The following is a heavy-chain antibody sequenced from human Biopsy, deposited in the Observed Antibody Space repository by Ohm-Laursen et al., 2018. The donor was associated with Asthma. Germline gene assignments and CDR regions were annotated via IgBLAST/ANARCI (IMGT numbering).Heavy chain of an antibody. V-gene: IGHV1-3*04. CDR1: GYNFISFA. Sequence: GPSVKASCKVSGYNFISFAIHWVRQALGQRIEWMGWVNTGNGDTKYSQKFQGRVTITRDTSASTAYMELRSLRSEDTATYYCARTYYDFLTGQVKDVFGVWGQGTMVTVSS. CDR2: VNTGNGDT. CDR3: ARTYYDFLTGQVKDVFGV. D-gene: IGHD3-9*01. J-gene: IGHJ3*01.